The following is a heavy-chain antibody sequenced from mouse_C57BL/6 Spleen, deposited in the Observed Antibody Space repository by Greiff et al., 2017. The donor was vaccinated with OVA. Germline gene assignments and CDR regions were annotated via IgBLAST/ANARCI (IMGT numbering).Heavy chain of an antibody. CDR3: ARDQLGLDY. J-gene: IGHJ2*01. D-gene: IGHD4-1*02. Sequence: QVQLQQPGAELVKPGASVKMSCQASGSTFPSYRITWVKQRPGQGLEWIGDFYPGSGSTNYNEKFKSKATLTVDTSSSTAYMQLSRLTSEDSAVYYCARDQLGLDYWGQGTTLTVSA. V-gene: IGHV1-55*01. CDR1: GSTFPSYR. CDR2: FYPGSGST.